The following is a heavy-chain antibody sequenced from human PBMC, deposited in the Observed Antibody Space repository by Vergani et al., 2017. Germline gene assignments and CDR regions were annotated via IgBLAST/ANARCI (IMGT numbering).Heavy chain of an antibody. CDR3: ARAGGYDSSGYYYSTTYFDY. Sequence: QLQLQESGPGLVKPSETLSLTCTVSGGSISSSSYYWGWIRQPPGKGLEWIGSIYYSGSTYYNPSLKSRVTISVDTSKNQFSLKLSSVTAADTAVYYCARAGGYDSSGYYYSTTYFDYWGQGTLVTVSS. D-gene: IGHD3-22*01. V-gene: IGHV4-39*01. CDR1: GGSISSSSYY. CDR2: IYYSGST. J-gene: IGHJ4*02.